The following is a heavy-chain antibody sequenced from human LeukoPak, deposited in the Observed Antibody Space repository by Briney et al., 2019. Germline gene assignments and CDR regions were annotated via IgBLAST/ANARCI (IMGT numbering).Heavy chain of an antibody. D-gene: IGHD3-10*01. V-gene: IGHV3-23*01. CDR1: GFTFSSYA. CDR2: ISGSGYST. CDR3: AKDRSGSTAEYFQH. J-gene: IGHJ1*01. Sequence: GGSLRLSCAASGFTFSSYAMSWVRQAPGKGLEWVSVISGSGYSTYYADSVKGRFTISRDNSKNTLYLQMNSLRAEGTAVYYCAKDRSGSTAEYFQHWGQGTLVTVSS.